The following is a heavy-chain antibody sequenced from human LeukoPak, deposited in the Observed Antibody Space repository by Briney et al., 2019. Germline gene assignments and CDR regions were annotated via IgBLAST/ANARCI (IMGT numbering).Heavy chain of an antibody. CDR2: IKQDGSEK. D-gene: IGHD3-10*01. J-gene: IGHJ4*02. V-gene: IGHV3-7*01. CDR1: GFTFSSYW. Sequence: GGSLRLSCAAPGFTFSSYWMSLVRQGPGKGLEWVANIKQDGSEKYYVDSVKGRFTISRDNAKNSLYLQMNSLRAEDTAVYYCARTFGADWGQGTLVTVSS. CDR3: ARTFGAD.